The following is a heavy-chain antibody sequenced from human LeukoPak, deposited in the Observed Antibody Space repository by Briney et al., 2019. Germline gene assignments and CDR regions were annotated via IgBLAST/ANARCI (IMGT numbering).Heavy chain of an antibody. D-gene: IGHD5-18*01. CDR1: GFTFSSYD. J-gene: IGHJ3*02. CDR3: ARDRESGYSYGFDAFDI. Sequence: PGGSLRLSCAASGFTFSSYDMHWVRQAPGKGLEWVAVISYDGSKNYYGDSVKGRFTISRDNSKNTLYLQMNSLRAEDTAVYYCARDRESGYSYGFDAFDIWGQGTMVTVSS. V-gene: IGHV3-30*03. CDR2: ISYDGSKN.